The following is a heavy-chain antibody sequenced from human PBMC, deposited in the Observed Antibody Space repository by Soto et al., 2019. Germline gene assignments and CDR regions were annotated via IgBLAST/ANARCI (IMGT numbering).Heavy chain of an antibody. CDR1: GFTFSGYW. V-gene: IGHV3-7*01. D-gene: IGHD1-7*01. Sequence: GGSLRLSCAASGFTFSGYWMSWVRQAPGKGLEWVANIKQDGSEKYYVDSVKGRFTISRDNSKNSLYLQMNTLGAEDTAVYYCARDGIGGTVFRGYLDYWGRGTVVTVSS. CDR2: IKQDGSEK. J-gene: IGHJ4*02. CDR3: ARDGIGGTVFRGYLDY.